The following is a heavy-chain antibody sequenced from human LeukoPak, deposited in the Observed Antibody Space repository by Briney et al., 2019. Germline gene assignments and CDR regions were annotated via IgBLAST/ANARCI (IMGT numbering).Heavy chain of an antibody. J-gene: IGHJ4*02. V-gene: IGHV3-23*01. CDR1: GFTSNTYA. D-gene: IGHD2-21*01. CDR2: ISGSGANT. CDR3: AKGLAYCGGDCYDSLYPFDF. Sequence: VGSLRLSCAVSGFTSNTYAMSWVCPAPGKGLEWVSAISGSGANTYYADSVKGRFTISRDNSKSTVYLQRNSLRAEDTAVYHCAKGLAYCGGDCYDSLYPFDFWGQGTLVTVSS.